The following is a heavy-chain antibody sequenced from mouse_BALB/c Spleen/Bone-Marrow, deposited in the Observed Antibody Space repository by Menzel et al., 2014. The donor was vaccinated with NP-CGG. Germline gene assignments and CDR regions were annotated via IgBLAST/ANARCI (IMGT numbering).Heavy chain of an antibody. J-gene: IGHJ1*01. CDR2: INNNGGST. D-gene: IGHD1-1*01. Sequence: DVMLVESGGGLVQPGGSLKLSCVASGFTFSSYGMSWVRQTPDKRLELVATINNNGGSTYYPDSVRGQFTISRDNAKNTLYLQMSSLESEDTAMYYCARVYGWYFDVWGAGTTVTVSS. CDR1: GFTFSSYG. V-gene: IGHV5-6-3*01. CDR3: ARVYGWYFDV.